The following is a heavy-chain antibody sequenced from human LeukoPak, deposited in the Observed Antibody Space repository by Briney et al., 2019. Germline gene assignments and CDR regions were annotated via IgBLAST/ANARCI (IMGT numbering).Heavy chain of an antibody. CDR2: ISSTSGDV. D-gene: IGHD2-15*01. CDR3: AQKGGTDH. J-gene: IGHJ4*02. Sequence: GGSLRLSCVASGFSFSRFGMNWVRQAPGKGLEWISHISSTSGDVYYADSVKGRFTISRDNAKDSLYLQMSSLRVEDTAIYYCAQKGGTDHWGQGTLVTVSS. CDR1: GFSFSRFG. V-gene: IGHV3-48*01.